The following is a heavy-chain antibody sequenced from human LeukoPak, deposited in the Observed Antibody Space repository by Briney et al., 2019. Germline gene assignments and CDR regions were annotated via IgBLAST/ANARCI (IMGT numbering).Heavy chain of an antibody. Sequence: ASVKVCCKASGYTFTASNMHWVRQAPGQGLEWVGRITPNSGDTNYAQNFQGRVTMTRDTSISTAYMELTSLRSDDSAVYYCVRGWSGGNDAWGQGTPVTVSS. CDR2: ITPNSGDT. CDR1: GYTFTASN. CDR3: VRGWSGGNDA. J-gene: IGHJ6*02. D-gene: IGHD1-26*01. V-gene: IGHV1-2*06.